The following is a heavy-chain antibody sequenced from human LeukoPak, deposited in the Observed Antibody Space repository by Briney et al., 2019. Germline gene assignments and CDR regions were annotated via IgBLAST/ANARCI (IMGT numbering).Heavy chain of an antibody. CDR1: GFTFSGYG. Sequence: GGSLRLSRAASGFTFSGYGMSWVRQAPGKGLEYVSAIGSGGADRYYADSVKGRFTISRGNSKNTLYLQMNSLRAEDTALYYCAKEVGSRLPFDCWGQGTLVTVSS. J-gene: IGHJ4*02. CDR3: AKEVGSRLPFDC. V-gene: IGHV3-23*01. D-gene: IGHD4-11*01. CDR2: IGSGGADR.